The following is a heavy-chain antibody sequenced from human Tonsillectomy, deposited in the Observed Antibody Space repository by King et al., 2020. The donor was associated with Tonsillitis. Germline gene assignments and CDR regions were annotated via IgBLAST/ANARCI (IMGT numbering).Heavy chain of an antibody. V-gene: IGHV4-61*02. CDR1: GLSISSGSQY. CDR3: ATEGGGYPDTFDI. Sequence: QLQESGPGLVKPSQTLSLTCSVSGLSISSGSQYWSWIRQPAGKGLEWIGRLYTSGRIVYNPSLKIRATISLDTSQNQFSLNLNSLTAADTAVYYCATEGGGYPDTFDIWGQGTIVAVSS. CDR2: LYTSGRI. D-gene: IGHD5-24*01. J-gene: IGHJ3*02.